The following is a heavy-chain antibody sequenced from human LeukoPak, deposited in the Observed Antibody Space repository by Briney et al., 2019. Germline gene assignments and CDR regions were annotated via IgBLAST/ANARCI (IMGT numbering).Heavy chain of an antibody. V-gene: IGHV4-38-2*02. CDR1: GYSISSGYY. CDR2: IYHSGST. Sequence: PSETLSLTCTVSGYSISSGYYWGWIRQPPGKGLEWIGSIYHSGSTYYNPSLKSRVTISVDTSKNQFSLKLSSVTAADTAVYYCARVSGWHDHFDYWGQGTLVTVSS. CDR3: ARVSGWHDHFDY. J-gene: IGHJ4*02. D-gene: IGHD6-19*01.